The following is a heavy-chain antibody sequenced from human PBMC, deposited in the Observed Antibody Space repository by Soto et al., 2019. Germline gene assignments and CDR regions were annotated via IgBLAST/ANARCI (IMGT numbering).Heavy chain of an antibody. CDR2: VIPIFGTA. V-gene: IGHV1-69*13. D-gene: IGHD3-3*01. J-gene: IGHJ6*02. Sequence: ASVKVSCKASGGTFSSYAISWVRQAPGQGPEWMGGVIPIFGTANYAQKFQGRVTITADESTSTAYMELSSLRSEDTAVYYCAARITIFGVVITHYGMDVWGQGTTVTVSS. CDR3: AARITIFGVVITHYGMDV. CDR1: GGTFSSYA.